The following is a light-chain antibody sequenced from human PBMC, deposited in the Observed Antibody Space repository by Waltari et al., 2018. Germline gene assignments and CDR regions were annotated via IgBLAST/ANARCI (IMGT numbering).Light chain of an antibody. CDR1: QSVSRA. J-gene: IGKJ1*01. CDR3: QHYLRLPVT. V-gene: IGKV3-20*01. CDR2: GAS. Sequence: EIVLTQSPGTLSLSLGERAPVSRRASQSVSRALAWYQQKPGQAPRLLIYGASTRATGIPDRFSGSGSGTDFSLTISRLEPDDFAVYYCQHYLRLPVTFGQGTTVEI.